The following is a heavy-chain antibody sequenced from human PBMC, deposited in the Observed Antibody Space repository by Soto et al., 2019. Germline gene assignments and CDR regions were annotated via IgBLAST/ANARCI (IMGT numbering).Heavy chain of an antibody. CDR3: ASVSWDKAAYYYYYGMDV. CDR1: GGSISSYY. J-gene: IGHJ6*02. D-gene: IGHD1-26*01. Sequence: SETLSLTCTVSGGSISSYYWSWIRQPPGKGLERIGYIYYRGSTNYNPSHKSRVTISVDTSKKQFSLKLSSVTAADTAVYYCASVSWDKAAYYYYYGMDVWGQGTTVTAP. V-gene: IGHV4-59*01. CDR2: IYYRGST.